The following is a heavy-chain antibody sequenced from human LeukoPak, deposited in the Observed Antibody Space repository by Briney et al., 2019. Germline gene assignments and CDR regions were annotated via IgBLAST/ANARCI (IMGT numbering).Heavy chain of an antibody. CDR2: IYSGDSET. CDR1: GYSFNNYW. D-gene: IGHD1-26*01. V-gene: IGHV5-51*01. Sequence: GESLKISCKGSGYSFNNYWIGWVRQMPGKGLEWMGIIYSGDSETRYSPSFQGQATFSADKSINTAYLQWSSLKASDTAMYYCARQQWELLAQEDTPSGYFFDDWGQGTLVTVSS. J-gene: IGHJ4*02. CDR3: ARQQWELLAQEDTPSGYFFDD.